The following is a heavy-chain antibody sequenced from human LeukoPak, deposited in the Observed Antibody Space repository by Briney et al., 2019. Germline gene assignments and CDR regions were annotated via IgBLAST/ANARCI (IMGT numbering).Heavy chain of an antibody. CDR2: VSPNSGGT. Sequence: ASVKVSCKASGYTFTGYYMHWVRQAPGQGLEWMGWVSPNSGGTNSAQKFQGRVTMTRDTSISTAYMELSRLRSDDTAMYYCARAPTNYDFWSGYAYYYGMDVWGQGTTVTVSS. V-gene: IGHV1-2*02. CDR3: ARAPTNYDFWSGYAYYYGMDV. D-gene: IGHD3-3*01. J-gene: IGHJ6*02. CDR1: GYTFTGYY.